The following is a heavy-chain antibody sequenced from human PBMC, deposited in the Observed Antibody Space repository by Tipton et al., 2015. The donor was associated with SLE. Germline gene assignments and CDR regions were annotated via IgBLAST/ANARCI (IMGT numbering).Heavy chain of an antibody. CDR3: ARRIAYCGGDCYPTDAFDI. D-gene: IGHD2-21*02. Sequence: LSLTCTVSGGSISSSSYYWGWIRQPPGKGLEWIGSIYYSGSTYYNPSLKSRVTISVDTSKNQFSLKLSSVTAADTAVYYCARRIAYCGGDCYPTDAFDIWGQGTMVTVSS. V-gene: IGHV4-39*07. J-gene: IGHJ3*02. CDR1: GGSISSSSYY. CDR2: IYYSGST.